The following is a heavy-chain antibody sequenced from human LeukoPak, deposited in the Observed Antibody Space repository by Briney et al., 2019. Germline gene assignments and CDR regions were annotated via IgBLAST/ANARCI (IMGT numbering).Heavy chain of an antibody. Sequence: GGSLRLSCAASGFTFSSYGMHWVRQAPGKGLEWVGFIRSKTYGGTTEYAASVKGRFTISRDDSKSIAYLQMNSLKTEDTAVYYCTTYLGVMDLSYLQYWGQGTLVTVSS. V-gene: IGHV3-49*04. J-gene: IGHJ4*02. CDR3: TTYLGVMDLSYLQY. CDR1: GFTFSSYG. D-gene: IGHD3-10*01. CDR2: IRSKTYGGTT.